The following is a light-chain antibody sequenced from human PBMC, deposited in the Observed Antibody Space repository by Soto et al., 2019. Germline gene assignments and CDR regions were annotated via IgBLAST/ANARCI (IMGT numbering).Light chain of an antibody. CDR2: DAS. V-gene: IGKV1-33*01. CDR1: QDISNY. Sequence: DIQMTQSPSSLSASVGDRVTITFQASQDISNYLNWYQQKPGKAPKLLIYDASNLETGVPSRFSGSGSGTDFTFTISSLHTEDLATYYFQHYEDLPLSFGPGTKGDI. CDR3: QHYEDLPLS. J-gene: IGKJ3*01.